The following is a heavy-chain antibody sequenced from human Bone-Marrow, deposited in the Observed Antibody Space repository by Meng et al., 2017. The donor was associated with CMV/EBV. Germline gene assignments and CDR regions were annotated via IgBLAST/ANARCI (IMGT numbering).Heavy chain of an antibody. J-gene: IGHJ4*02. Sequence: GSLRLSCTVSGGSVSSGSYYWSWIRQPPGKGLEWVGYIYYSGSTNYNPSLKSRVTISVVTSKNQFSLKLSSVTAADTAVYYCARHIEYYDILTGYHYPLYFDYWGQGTLVTVSS. D-gene: IGHD3-9*01. CDR3: ARHIEYYDILTGYHYPLYFDY. CDR2: IYYSGST. CDR1: GGSVSSGSYY. V-gene: IGHV4-61*01.